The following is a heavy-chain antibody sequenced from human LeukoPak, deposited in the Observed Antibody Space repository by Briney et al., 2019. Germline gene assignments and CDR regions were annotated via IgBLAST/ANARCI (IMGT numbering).Heavy chain of an antibody. J-gene: IGHJ4*02. CDR3: ARVYGSGSYYGY. V-gene: IGHV3-21*01. CDR2: ISSSSSYI. Sequence: GGSLRLSCAASGFTFDDYGMHWVRQAPGKGLEWVSSISSSSSYIYYADSVKGRFTISRDNAKNSLYLQMNSLRAEDTAVYYCARVYGSGSYYGYWGQGTLVTVSS. CDR1: GFTFDDYG. D-gene: IGHD3-10*01.